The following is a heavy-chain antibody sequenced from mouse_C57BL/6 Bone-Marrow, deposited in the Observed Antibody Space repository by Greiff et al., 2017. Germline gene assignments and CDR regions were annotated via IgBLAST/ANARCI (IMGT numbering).Heavy chain of an antibody. CDR3: ARSGDYDGYWYFDV. J-gene: IGHJ1*03. CDR2: IGSGGST. V-gene: IGHV2-2*01. CDR1: GFSLTSSG. Sequence: VQLQQSGPGLVRPSQSLSITCTVSGFSLTSSGVHWVRQSPGKGLEWLGVIGSGGSTDYNAAFISRLSISKDNSNSQVFFKMNSLQADDTAIYYCARSGDYDGYWYFDVWGTGTTVTVSS. D-gene: IGHD2-4*01.